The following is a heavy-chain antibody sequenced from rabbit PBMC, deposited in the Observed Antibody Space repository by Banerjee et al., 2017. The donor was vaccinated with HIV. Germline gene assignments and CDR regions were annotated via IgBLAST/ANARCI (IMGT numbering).Heavy chain of an antibody. CDR1: GFSFSSSYW. V-gene: IGHV1S40*01. J-gene: IGHJ2*01. D-gene: IGHD6-1*01. CDR2: IYTGDGNT. Sequence: QSLEESGGDLVKPGASLTLTCTASGFSFSSSYWICWVRQAPGKGLEWIACIYTGDGNTYYATWAKGRFTISKTSSTTVTLQMTSLTAADTATYFCARGYNYATRFDPWGQGTLVTVS. CDR3: ARGYNYATRFDP.